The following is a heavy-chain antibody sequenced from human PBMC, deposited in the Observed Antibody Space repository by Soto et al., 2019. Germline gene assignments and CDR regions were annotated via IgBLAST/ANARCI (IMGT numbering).Heavy chain of an antibody. D-gene: IGHD2-8*01. CDR1: GFTFSSYG. Sequence: GGSLRLSCAASGFTFSSYGMHWVRQAPGKGLEWVAVIWYDGSNKYYADSVKGRFTISRDNSKNTLYLQMNSLRAEDRALYYGARAYCTNGVGYTRGRYYYGMDVGGKGTRV. V-gene: IGHV3-33*01. CDR3: ARAYCTNGVGYTRGRYYYGMDV. CDR2: IWYDGSNK. J-gene: IGHJ6*04.